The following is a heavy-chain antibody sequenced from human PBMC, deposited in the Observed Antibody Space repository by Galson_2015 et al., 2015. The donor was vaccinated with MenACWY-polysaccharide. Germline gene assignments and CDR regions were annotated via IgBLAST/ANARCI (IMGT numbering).Heavy chain of an antibody. CDR2: IYWDDDK. Sequence: PALVKPTQTLTLTCTFSGFSLSTSGVGVGWIRQPPGKALEWLALIYWDDDKRYSPSLKSRLAITKDTSKNQVVLTMTNMDPVDIATYYCAHQSGDDGMDVWGQGTTVSVSS. D-gene: IGHD3-10*01. CDR1: GFSLSTSGVG. V-gene: IGHV2-5*02. CDR3: AHQSGDDGMDV. J-gene: IGHJ6*02.